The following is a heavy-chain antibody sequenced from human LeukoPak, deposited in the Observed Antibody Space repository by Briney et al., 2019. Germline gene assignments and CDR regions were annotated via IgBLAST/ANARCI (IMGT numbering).Heavy chain of an antibody. CDR1: GYSISSGYY. CDR3: AKSNGYGLVDI. Sequence: SETLSLTCTVSGYSISSGYYWGWIRQPPRKGLEWIGNIFYSGSTYYSPSVKSRVTISLDTSRNQFSLKLNSVTAADTAVYYCAKSNGYGLVDIWGQGTMVTVSS. V-gene: IGHV4-38-2*02. CDR2: IFYSGST. J-gene: IGHJ3*02. D-gene: IGHD3-10*01.